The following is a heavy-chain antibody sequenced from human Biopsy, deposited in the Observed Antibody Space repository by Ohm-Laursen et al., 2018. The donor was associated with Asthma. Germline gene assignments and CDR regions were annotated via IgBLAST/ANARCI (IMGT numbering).Heavy chain of an antibody. J-gene: IGHJ6*02. CDR3: ASGPQWSGLDI. D-gene: IGHD2-8*01. CDR1: RGPFRGYV. Sequence: SDTLSLTCALNRGPFRGYVWAWIRQPPGEGLEWIGEIPPGGATNVNPSLKRRVTISMDPSKSQLYLSLRSLTAADTAVYYCASGPQWSGLDIWGQGTTVIVSS. V-gene: IGHV4-34*01. CDR2: IPPGGAT.